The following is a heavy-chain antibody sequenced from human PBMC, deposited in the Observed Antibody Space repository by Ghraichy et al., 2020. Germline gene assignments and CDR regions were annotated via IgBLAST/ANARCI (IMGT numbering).Heavy chain of an antibody. V-gene: IGHV1-69*13. Sequence: SVKVSCKASGGTFSSYAISWVRQAPGQGLEWMGGIIPIFGTANYAQKFQGRVTITADESTSTAYMELSSLRSEDTAVYYCSRDPGYSYGPEIDYWGQGTLVTVSS. CDR3: SRDPGYSYGPEIDY. J-gene: IGHJ4*02. CDR1: GGTFSSYA. D-gene: IGHD5-18*01. CDR2: IIPIFGTA.